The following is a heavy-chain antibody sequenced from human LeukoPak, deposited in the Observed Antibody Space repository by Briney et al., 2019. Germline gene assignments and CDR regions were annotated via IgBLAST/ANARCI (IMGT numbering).Heavy chain of an antibody. D-gene: IGHD5-12*01. Sequence: SETLSLTCAVSGESFSGFYWSWIRQPPGKGLEWIGYIYYSGSTYYNPSLKSRVTISVDTSKNQFSLKLSSVTAADTAVYYCARGGEIVATTIDYWGQGTLVTVSS. CDR2: IYYSGST. CDR3: ARGGEIVATTIDY. V-gene: IGHV4-31*11. J-gene: IGHJ4*02. CDR1: GESFSGFY.